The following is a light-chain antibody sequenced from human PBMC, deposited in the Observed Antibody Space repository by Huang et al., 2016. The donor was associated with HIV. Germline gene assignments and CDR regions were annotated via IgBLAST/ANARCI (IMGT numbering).Light chain of an antibody. CDR2: GAS. J-gene: IGKJ4*01. CDR1: QSVNSN. CDR3: QQYNDWPFT. V-gene: IGKV3-15*01. Sequence: EIVMTQSPAILSVSPGERATLSCRASQSVNSNLAWYQQTPGQAPRLLIYGASTRATGIPARFSGSGSGTEFTLTISSLQSEDFAVYYCQQYNDWPFTFGGGTKVEIK.